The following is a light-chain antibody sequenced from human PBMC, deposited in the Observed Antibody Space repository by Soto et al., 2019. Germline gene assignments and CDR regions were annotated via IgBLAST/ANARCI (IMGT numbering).Light chain of an antibody. V-gene: IGLV2-14*03. Sequence: QSALTQPASVSGSPGQSITISCTGTSSDVGGYNYVSWYQHHPGKAPKLMIYDVNFRPAGVSNRFSGSKSGNTASLTISGLQPEDEADYYCSSYTTSNTRQLVFGTGTKLTVL. CDR1: SSDVGGYNY. CDR3: SSYTTSNTRQLV. J-gene: IGLJ1*01. CDR2: DVN.